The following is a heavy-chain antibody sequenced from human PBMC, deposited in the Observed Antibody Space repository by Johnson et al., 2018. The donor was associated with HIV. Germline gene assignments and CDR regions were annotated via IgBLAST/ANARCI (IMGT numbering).Heavy chain of an antibody. CDR1: GFTFSSYA. CDR2: ISFDGSNK. CDR3: ARGWQLHGGLDI. D-gene: IGHD3-10*01. V-gene: IGHV3-30*10. Sequence: QVQLVESGGGVVQPGRSLRLSCAASGFTFSSYAMNWVRQAPGKGLEWVAVISFDGSNKYFTDSVKGRYTISRDDSKNTLHLQMNSLRPEDTALDYCARGWQLHGGLDIWGQGTMVTVSS. J-gene: IGHJ3*02.